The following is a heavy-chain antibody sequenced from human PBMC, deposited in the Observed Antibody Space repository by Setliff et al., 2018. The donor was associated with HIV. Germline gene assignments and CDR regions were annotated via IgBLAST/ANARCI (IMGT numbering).Heavy chain of an antibody. V-gene: IGHV3-66*01. D-gene: IGHD1-20*01. Sequence: GGSLRLSCAASGMTFSDAWMTWVRQAPGKGLEWVSVIYGGGTTHYADSVKGRFIISRDNSKNTLYLQMNSLRAEDTAVYYCARDPGRYNGMDVWGQGTTVTVSS. J-gene: IGHJ6*02. CDR1: GMTFSDAW. CDR3: ARDPGRYNGMDV. CDR2: IYGGGTT.